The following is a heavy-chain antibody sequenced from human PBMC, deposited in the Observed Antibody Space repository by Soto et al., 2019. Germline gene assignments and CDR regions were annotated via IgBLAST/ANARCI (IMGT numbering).Heavy chain of an antibody. D-gene: IGHD6-6*01. CDR2: ISYDGSNK. J-gene: IGHJ6*03. CDR3: ASTRESSSPILPYYYYYMDV. CDR1: GFTFSSYV. V-gene: IGHV3-30*03. Sequence: GGSLRLSCAASGFTFSSYVMHWVRQAPGKGLEWVAVISYDGSNKYYADSVKGRFTISRDNSKNTLYLQMNSLRAEDTAVYYCASTRESSSPILPYYYYYMDVWGKGTTVTAP.